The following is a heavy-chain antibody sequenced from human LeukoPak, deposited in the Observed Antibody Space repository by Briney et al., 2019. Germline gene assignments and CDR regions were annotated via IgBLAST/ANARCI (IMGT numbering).Heavy chain of an antibody. V-gene: IGHV3-74*01. CDR1: GFTFSSYW. CDR2: INSDGSST. CDR3: VVGDYWGAFDI. D-gene: IGHD4-17*01. J-gene: IGHJ3*02. Sequence: PGGSLRLSCAASGFTFSSYWMHWVRQAPGKGLVWVSRINSDGSSTSYADSVKGRFTISRDNAKNTLYLRMNSLRAEDTAVYYCVVGDYWGAFDIWGQGTMVTVSS.